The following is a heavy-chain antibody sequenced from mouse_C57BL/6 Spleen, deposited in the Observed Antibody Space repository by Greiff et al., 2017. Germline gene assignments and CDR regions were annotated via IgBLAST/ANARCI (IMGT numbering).Heavy chain of an antibody. CDR3: ARGGYYGSHSTAMDY. D-gene: IGHD1-1*01. V-gene: IGHV1-47*01. J-gene: IGHJ4*01. CDR2: FHPYNDDT. Sequence: VKLQESGAELVKPGASVKMSCKASGYTFTTYPIEWMKQNHGKSLEWIGNFHPYNDDTKYNEKFKGKATLTVEKSSSTVYLELSRLTSDDSAVYYCARGGYYGSHSTAMDYWGQGTSVTVSS. CDR1: GYTFTTYP.